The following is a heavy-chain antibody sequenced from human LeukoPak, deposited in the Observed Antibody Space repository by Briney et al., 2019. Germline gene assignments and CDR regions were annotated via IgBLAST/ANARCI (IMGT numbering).Heavy chain of an antibody. CDR3: AKAKDYYGSGSYPDY. Sequence: GGSLRLSCAASGFTFSSHAMNWVRQPPGKGMEWVSVISVSGGSANYGDSVKARYTVSRGNSKSTMYLQMNSLRAEDTAIYYCAKAKDYYGSGSYPDYWGQGTLVTVSS. CDR2: ISVSGGSA. J-gene: IGHJ4*02. CDR1: GFTFSSHA. V-gene: IGHV3-23*01. D-gene: IGHD3-10*01.